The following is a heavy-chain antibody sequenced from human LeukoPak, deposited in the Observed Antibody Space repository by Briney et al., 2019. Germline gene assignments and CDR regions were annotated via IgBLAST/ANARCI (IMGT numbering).Heavy chain of an antibody. CDR3: ASNNYDILTSYHIRLFDY. V-gene: IGHV3-48*04. Sequence: GGSLRLSCAASGFTFSSYSMNWVRQAPGKGLEWVSYISSSSSTIYYADSVKGRFTISRDNAKKSLYLQMNSLRADDTAVYFCASNNYDILTSYHIRLFDYWGQGTLVTVSS. CDR1: GFTFSSYS. J-gene: IGHJ4*02. CDR2: ISSSSSTI. D-gene: IGHD3-9*01.